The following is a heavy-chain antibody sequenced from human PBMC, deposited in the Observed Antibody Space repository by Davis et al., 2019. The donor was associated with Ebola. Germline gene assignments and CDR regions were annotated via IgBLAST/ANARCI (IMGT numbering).Heavy chain of an antibody. CDR1: GGTLTSYA. V-gene: IGHV1-18*01. J-gene: IGHJ3*02. CDR2: ISVYHDNT. Sequence: AASVKVSCKAVGGTLTSYAMTWVRQAPGQGLEWMGWISVYHDNTNYAQKLQGRVTMTTDTSTSTAYMELRSLRSDDTAVYYCARMWGATRRDDAFDIWGQGTMVTVSS. CDR3: ARMWGATRRDDAFDI. D-gene: IGHD1-26*01.